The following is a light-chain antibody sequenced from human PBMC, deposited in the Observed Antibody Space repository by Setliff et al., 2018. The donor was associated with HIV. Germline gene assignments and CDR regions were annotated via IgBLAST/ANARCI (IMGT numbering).Light chain of an antibody. CDR3: SSYTSSSTFYV. CDR1: SSDVGGYNY. J-gene: IGLJ1*01. V-gene: IGLV2-14*03. CDR2: DVS. Sequence: QSALAQPASVSGSPGRSITISCTGTSSDVGGYNYASWYQQNPGKAPKLMIYDVSNRPSGVSNRFSGSKSGNTASLTISGLQAEDEADYYCSSYTSSSTFYVFGTGTKVTVL.